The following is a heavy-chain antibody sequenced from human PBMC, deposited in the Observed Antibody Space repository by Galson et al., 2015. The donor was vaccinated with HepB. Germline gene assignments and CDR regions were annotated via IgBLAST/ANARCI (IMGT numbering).Heavy chain of an antibody. CDR1: GFTLSSYW. CDR2: IYSGGST. J-gene: IGHJ3*02. V-gene: IGHV3-53*01. CDR3: ARDLGGGAFDI. Sequence: SLRLSCAASGFTLSSYWMHWVRQAPGKGLEWVSVIYSGGSTYYADSVKGRFTISRDNSKNTLYLQMNSLRVEDTAVYYCARDLGGGAFDIWGQGTMVTVSS. D-gene: IGHD3-10*01.